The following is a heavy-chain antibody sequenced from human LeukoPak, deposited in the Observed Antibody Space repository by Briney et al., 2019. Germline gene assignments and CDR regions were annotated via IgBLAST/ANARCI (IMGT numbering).Heavy chain of an antibody. Sequence: GGSLTLSCAASGFTVSGIYMSWVRQAPGKGLEWVSAIYSGGSTYYPDSVKGRFTISRDNSKNTVYLQMNALRAEDTAVYYCARARYDTSGYPHFDYWGQGTLVTVSS. D-gene: IGHD3-22*01. CDR2: IYSGGST. CDR1: GFTVSGIY. V-gene: IGHV3-66*01. J-gene: IGHJ4*02. CDR3: ARARYDTSGYPHFDY.